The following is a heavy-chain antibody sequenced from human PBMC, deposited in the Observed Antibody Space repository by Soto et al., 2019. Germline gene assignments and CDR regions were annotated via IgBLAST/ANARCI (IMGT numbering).Heavy chain of an antibody. CDR3: ARGGLDDFWSGYLYHLDS. V-gene: IGHV4-30-4*08. CDR1: GGSLSSKHY. D-gene: IGHD3-3*01. CDR2: IYLSGFT. Sequence: SETLSLTCTVTGGSLSSKHYWSWIRQHPGKGLEWIGYIYLSGFTYSNPSLKSRVTMSIDTSKNQFSLKLSSVTAADTAVYYCARGGLDDFWSGYLYHLDSWGLGTLVTVSS. J-gene: IGHJ4*02.